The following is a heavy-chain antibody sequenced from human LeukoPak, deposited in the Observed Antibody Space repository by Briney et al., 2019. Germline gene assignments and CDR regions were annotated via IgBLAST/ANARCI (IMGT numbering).Heavy chain of an antibody. Sequence: GGSLRLSCAASGFTFSSYGMHWVRQAPGKGLKGVAFIRYDGSNKYYADSVNGRFTISRNNSKNTLYLQMNSLRAEDTAVYYCAKSSRITIFGVVSNWFDPWGQGTLVTVSS. D-gene: IGHD3-3*01. V-gene: IGHV3-30*02. CDR1: GFTFSSYG. J-gene: IGHJ5*02. CDR3: AKSSRITIFGVVSNWFDP. CDR2: IRYDGSNK.